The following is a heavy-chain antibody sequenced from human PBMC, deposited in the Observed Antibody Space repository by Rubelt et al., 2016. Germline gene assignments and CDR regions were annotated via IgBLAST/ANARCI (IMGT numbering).Heavy chain of an antibody. J-gene: IGHJ4*02. CDR3: VGGEPADY. D-gene: IGHD3-10*01. V-gene: IGHV1-18*01. CDR1: GYTFTSYA. CDR2: ISAYNGNT. Sequence: QVQLVQSGAEVKKPGASVKVSCKASGYTFTSYAMNWVRQAPGQGLEWMGWISAYNGNTNYAQKLQGRVTMTTEPSTSTAYMGLRSLRSDDTAVYYCVGGEPADYWGQGTLVTVSS.